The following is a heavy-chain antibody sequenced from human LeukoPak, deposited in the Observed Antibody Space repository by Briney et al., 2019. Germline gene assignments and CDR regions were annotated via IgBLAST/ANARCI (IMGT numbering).Heavy chain of an antibody. CDR2: MNPNSGNT. Sequence: GASVKVSCKASGYTFTGYYMHWVRQAPGQGLEWMGWMNPNSGNTGYAQKFQGRVTMTRNTSISTAYKELSSLRSEDTAVYYCARGHGGYFDWLFTPDWYFDLWGRGTLVTVSS. D-gene: IGHD3-9*01. V-gene: IGHV1-8*02. CDR3: ARGHGGYFDWLFTPDWYFDL. J-gene: IGHJ2*01. CDR1: GYTFTGYY.